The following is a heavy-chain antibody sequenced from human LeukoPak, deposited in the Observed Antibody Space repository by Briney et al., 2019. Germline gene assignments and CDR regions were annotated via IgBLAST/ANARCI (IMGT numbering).Heavy chain of an antibody. CDR1: GYTFTSYG. V-gene: IGHV1-18*01. D-gene: IGHD3-10*02. CDR3: ALCRQRGRAFDI. J-gene: IGHJ3*02. CDR2: ISAYNGNT. Sequence: ASVKVSCKASGYTFTSYGISWVRQAPGQGLEWMGWISAYNGNTNYAQKLQGRVTMTTDTSTSTAYMELRSLRSDGTAVYYCALCRQRGRAFDIWGQGTMVTVSS.